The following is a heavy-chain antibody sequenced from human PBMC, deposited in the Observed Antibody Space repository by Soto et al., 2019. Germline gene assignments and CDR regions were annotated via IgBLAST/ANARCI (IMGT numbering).Heavy chain of an antibody. D-gene: IGHD3-22*01. Sequence: SETLSLTCTVSGGYISNYYWSWIRQPPGKGLEWIGFIYYTGTTNYNPSLKSRLTISVDTSRARFSLTLRSVSAADTAVYYCARGTYDSSGFVVDYWGQGTLVTVSS. V-gene: IGHV4-59*01. CDR2: IYYTGTT. CDR3: ARGTYDSSGFVVDY. CDR1: GGYISNYY. J-gene: IGHJ4*02.